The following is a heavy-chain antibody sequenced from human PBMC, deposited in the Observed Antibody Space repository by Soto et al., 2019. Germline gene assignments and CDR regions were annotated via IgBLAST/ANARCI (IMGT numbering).Heavy chain of an antibody. CDR1: VFSFTRND. Sequence: ASVKVSRKASVFSFTRNDIHWVRQAPGHGLQWLGWMNTNVNATDSPNVFRGRVYMTWTPSISTAYLEVRELKYDDTAIYYCAREVVEGRSVWLDPWGQGTLVTVSS. CDR2: MNTNVNAT. J-gene: IGHJ5*02. V-gene: IGHV1-8*01. D-gene: IGHD2-15*01. CDR3: AREVVEGRSVWLDP.